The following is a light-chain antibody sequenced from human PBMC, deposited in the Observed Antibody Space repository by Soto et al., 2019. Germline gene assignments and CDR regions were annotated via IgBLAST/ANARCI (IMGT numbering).Light chain of an antibody. J-gene: IGLJ2*01. V-gene: IGLV2-14*01. CDR3: NSYTSSSTYVV. CDR1: SSDVGAYNY. CDR2: EVS. Sequence: QSALTQPASVSGSPGQSITISCTGTSSDVGAYNYVSWYQQHPGKAPKLMIYEVSNRPSGVSNRFSGSKSGNTASLTISGLQAEDEADYYCNSYTSSSTYVVFGGGTKVTVL.